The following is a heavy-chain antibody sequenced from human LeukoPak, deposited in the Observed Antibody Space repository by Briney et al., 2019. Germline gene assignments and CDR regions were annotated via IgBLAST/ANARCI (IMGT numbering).Heavy chain of an antibody. J-gene: IGHJ4*02. D-gene: IGHD6-19*01. CDR3: ARELFIAVAGTFDY. CDR1: GGSISSSSYY. Sequence: SETLSLTCTVSGGSISSSSYYWGWIRQPPGKGLDWIGSIYYSGSTYYNLSLKSRVTISVDTSKNQFSLKLTSVTAADTAVYYCARELFIAVAGTFDYWGQGTLVTVSS. CDR2: IYYSGST. V-gene: IGHV4-39*02.